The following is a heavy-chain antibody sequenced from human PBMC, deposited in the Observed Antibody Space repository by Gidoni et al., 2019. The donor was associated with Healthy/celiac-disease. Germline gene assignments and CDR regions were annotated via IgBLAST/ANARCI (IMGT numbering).Heavy chain of an antibody. D-gene: IGHD3-3*01. CDR1: GGSFSGYY. CDR2: INHSGST. J-gene: IGHJ6*02. V-gene: IGHV4-34*01. Sequence: QVQLQQWGAGLLKPSETPSLTCAVYGGSFSGYYWSWLRQPPGKGLEWIGEINHSGSTNYNPSLKSRVTISVDTSKNQFSLKLSSVTAADTAVYYCARCDCFWSGYYIGYYYYGMDVWGQGTTVTVSS. CDR3: ARCDCFWSGYYIGYYYYGMDV.